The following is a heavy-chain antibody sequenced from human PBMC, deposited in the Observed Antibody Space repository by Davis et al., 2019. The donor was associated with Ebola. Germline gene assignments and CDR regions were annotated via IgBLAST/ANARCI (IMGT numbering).Heavy chain of an antibody. Sequence: ASVKVSCKASGYTFTSYGISWVRQAPGQGLEWMGWISAYNGNTNYTQKLQGRVTMTTDTSTSTAYMELRSLRSDDTAVYYCARVGVTVTTPYYYGMDVWGQGTTVTVSS. V-gene: IGHV1-18*01. CDR3: ARVGVTVTTPYYYGMDV. CDR2: ISAYNGNT. CDR1: GYTFTSYG. J-gene: IGHJ6*02. D-gene: IGHD4-11*01.